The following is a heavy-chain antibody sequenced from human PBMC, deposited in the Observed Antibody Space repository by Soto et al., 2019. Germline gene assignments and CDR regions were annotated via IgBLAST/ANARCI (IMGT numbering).Heavy chain of an antibody. D-gene: IGHD6-19*01. CDR3: AKGLIQGWLVLEY. Sequence: GGSLRLSCAAPGFTFSSYGMHWVRQAPGKGLEWVAVISYDGSNKYYADSVKGRFTISRDNSKNTLYLQMNSLRAEDTAVYYCAKGLIQGWLVLEYWGQGTLVTVSS. CDR2: ISYDGSNK. V-gene: IGHV3-30*18. J-gene: IGHJ4*02. CDR1: GFTFSSYG.